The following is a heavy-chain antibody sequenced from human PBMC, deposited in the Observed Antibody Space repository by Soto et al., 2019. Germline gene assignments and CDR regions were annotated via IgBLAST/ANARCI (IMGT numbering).Heavy chain of an antibody. D-gene: IGHD6-13*01. V-gene: IGHV3-30*03. CDR2: ISYDGSNK. Sequence: GGSLRLSCAASGFTFSSFGMHWVRQAPGKGLEWGAVISYDGSNKYYADSVQGRFTISRENSKNTLYLQMNSLRAEDTAVYYCATSGSSWYTGGMDVWGKGTTVTVSS. J-gene: IGHJ6*03. CDR3: ATSGSSWYTGGMDV. CDR1: GFTFSSFG.